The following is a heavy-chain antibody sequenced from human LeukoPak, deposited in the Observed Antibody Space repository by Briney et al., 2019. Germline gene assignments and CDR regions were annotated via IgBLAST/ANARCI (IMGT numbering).Heavy chain of an antibody. CDR1: GFTFSRYA. CDR3: AKREFDSSDFDY. Sequence: GGSLRLSCATSGFTFSRYAMSWDRQATGKGLEWVSAISGGGDSTYYADSVKGRFTISRDNSKNTLYLQVNSLRAEDTAVYYCAKREFDSSDFDYWGQGTLVTVSS. CDR2: ISGGGDST. D-gene: IGHD3-10*01. V-gene: IGHV3-23*01. J-gene: IGHJ4*02.